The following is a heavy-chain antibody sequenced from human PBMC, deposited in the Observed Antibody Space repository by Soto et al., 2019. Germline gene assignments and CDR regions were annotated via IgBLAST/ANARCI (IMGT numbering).Heavy chain of an antibody. J-gene: IGHJ5*02. D-gene: IGHD3-3*01. V-gene: IGHV4-34*01. CDR1: GGSFSGYY. CDR3: ARARDFWSGYYRGPYNWFDP. Sequence: ETLSVTCAVYGGSFSGYYWSWIRQPPGTGLEWIGEINHSGSTNYNPSLKSRVTISVDTSKNQFSLKLSSVTAADTAVYYCARARDFWSGYYRGPYNWFDPWGQGTLVTVSS. CDR2: INHSGST.